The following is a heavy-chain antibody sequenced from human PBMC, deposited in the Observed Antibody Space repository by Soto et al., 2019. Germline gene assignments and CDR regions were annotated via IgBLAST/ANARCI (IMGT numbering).Heavy chain of an antibody. D-gene: IGHD3-3*01. J-gene: IGHJ4*02. CDR1: GFTFSSYA. CDR2: ISGSGGST. Sequence: GGSLRLSCAASGFTFSSYAMSWVRQAPGKGLEWVSAISGSGGSTYYADSVKGRFTISRDNSKNTLYLQMNCLRAEDTAVYYCAKVAYYDLWSGEFSPKVYFDSWGQGTVVTVSS. V-gene: IGHV3-23*01. CDR3: AKVAYYDLWSGEFSPKVYFDS.